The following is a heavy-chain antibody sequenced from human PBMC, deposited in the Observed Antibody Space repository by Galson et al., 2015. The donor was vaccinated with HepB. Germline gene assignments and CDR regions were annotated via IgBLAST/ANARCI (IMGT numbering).Heavy chain of an antibody. V-gene: IGHV6-1*01. Sequence: CAISGDSVSSNSAAWNWIRQSPSRGLEWLGRTYYRSKWYNDYAVSVKSRITINADTSKNQFSLQLDSVTPEDTAVYYCARAADDWGSGFDYWGQGTLVTVSS. CDR1: GDSVSSNSAA. J-gene: IGHJ4*02. D-gene: IGHD7-27*01. CDR3: ARAADDWGSGFDY. CDR2: TYYRSKWYN.